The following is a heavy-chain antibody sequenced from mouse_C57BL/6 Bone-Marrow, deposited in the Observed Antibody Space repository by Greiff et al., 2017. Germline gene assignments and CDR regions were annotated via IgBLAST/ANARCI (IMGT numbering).Heavy chain of an antibody. D-gene: IGHD1-1*01. J-gene: IGHJ4*01. CDR1: GYTFTSYW. V-gene: IGHV1-64*01. CDR2: IHPNSGST. Sequence: VQLQQPGAELVKPGASVKLSCKASGYTFTSYWMHWVKQRPGQGLEWIGMIHPNSGSTNYNEKFKSKATLTVDKSSSTAYMQLSSLTSEDSAVYYCTREGYYYGSSYLYYNAMDYWGQGTSVTVSS. CDR3: TREGYYYGSSYLYYNAMDY.